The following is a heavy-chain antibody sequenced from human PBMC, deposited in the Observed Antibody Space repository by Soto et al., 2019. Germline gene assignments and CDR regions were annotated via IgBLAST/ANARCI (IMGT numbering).Heavy chain of an antibody. CDR2: IQYGGTT. CDR1: GGSITRNNHF. V-gene: IGHV4-39*01. D-gene: IGHD6-19*01. Sequence: QLQLQESGPGLVKASETLSLTCTVSGGSITRNNHFWGWIRQSPGKGLEWIGSIQYGGTTNYNPSLKSRVIMSAETSKNQFPLMMNSVTAADTAVYYCARLGSSGWYQGSYFDYWGQGTLVTVSS. J-gene: IGHJ4*02. CDR3: ARLGSSGWYQGSYFDY.